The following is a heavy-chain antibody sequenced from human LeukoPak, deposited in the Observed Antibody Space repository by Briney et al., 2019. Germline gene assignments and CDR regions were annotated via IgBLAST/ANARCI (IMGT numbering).Heavy chain of an antibody. CDR2: ISSSSSYM. V-gene: IGHV3-21*01. Sequence: GGSLRLSCAASGFTFSSYSMNWVRQAPGKGLEWVSSISSSSSYMYYADSVKGRFTISRDNAKNSLYLQMNSLRAEDTAVYYCARDRYSSSWYPIYYYGMDVWGQGTTVTVSS. J-gene: IGHJ6*02. CDR1: GFTFSSYS. CDR3: ARDRYSSSWYPIYYYGMDV. D-gene: IGHD6-13*01.